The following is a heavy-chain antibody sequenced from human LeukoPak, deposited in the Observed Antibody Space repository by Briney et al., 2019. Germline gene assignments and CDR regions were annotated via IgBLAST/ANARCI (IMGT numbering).Heavy chain of an antibody. Sequence: GASVKVSCKASGYTFTSYGISWVRQAPGQGLEWMGWISAYNGNTNYAQKLQGRVTMTTDTSKSTAYMELRSLRSDDTAVYYCARVPPRRYYYDSSGYYDLVYWGQGTLVTVSS. V-gene: IGHV1-18*01. CDR2: ISAYNGNT. J-gene: IGHJ4*02. D-gene: IGHD3-22*01. CDR1: GYTFTSYG. CDR3: ARVPPRRYYYDSSGYYDLVY.